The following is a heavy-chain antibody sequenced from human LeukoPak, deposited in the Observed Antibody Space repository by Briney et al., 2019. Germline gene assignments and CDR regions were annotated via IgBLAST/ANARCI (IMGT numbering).Heavy chain of an antibody. Sequence: ASVKVSCKASGYTFTGYYMHWVRQAPGQGLEWMGWINPKSGGTNYAQKFQGRVTMTRNTSISTAYMELSSLRSEDTAVYYCARGRPNRFLEWLPITPGYYFDYWGQGTLVTVSS. D-gene: IGHD3-3*01. CDR1: GYTFTGYY. CDR3: ARGRPNRFLEWLPITPGYYFDY. J-gene: IGHJ4*02. CDR2: INPKSGGT. V-gene: IGHV1-2*02.